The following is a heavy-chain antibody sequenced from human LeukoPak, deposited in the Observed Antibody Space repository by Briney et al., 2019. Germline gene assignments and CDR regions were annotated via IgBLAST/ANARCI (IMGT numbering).Heavy chain of an antibody. CDR3: ARDLTGGLGMDV. Sequence: GESLRLSCAASGFNFRTYDFHGVRQATGKGLEWVSAIGPKEDTYYSGSVKGRFTISRENAKDSLYLQMNSLRAGDTAVYYCARDLTGGLGMDVWGQGTTVTVSS. V-gene: IGHV3-13*01. J-gene: IGHJ6*02. CDR1: GFNFRTYD. CDR2: IGPKEDT. D-gene: IGHD3-16*01.